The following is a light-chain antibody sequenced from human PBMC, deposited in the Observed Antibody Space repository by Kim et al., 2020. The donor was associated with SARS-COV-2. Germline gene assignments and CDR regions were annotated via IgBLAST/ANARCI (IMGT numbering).Light chain of an antibody. CDR3: QKCDSAPWT. CDR2: AAS. Sequence: ASGGNRVTIMCRASQDISNYLAWFQLKPGKAPKLLIYAASALQPGVPSRFSGSGSGTDFTLTVTSLQPEDVATYYCQKCDSAPWTFGQGTKVDIK. J-gene: IGKJ1*01. V-gene: IGKV1-27*01. CDR1: QDISNY.